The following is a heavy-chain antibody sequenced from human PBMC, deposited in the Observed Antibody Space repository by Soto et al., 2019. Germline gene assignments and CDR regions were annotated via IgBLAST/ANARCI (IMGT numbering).Heavy chain of an antibody. V-gene: IGHV1-69*06. D-gene: IGHD2-15*01. CDR2: IIPIFGTA. Sequence: ASVKVSCKASGGTFSSYAISWVRQAPGQGLEWMGGIIPIFGTANYAQKSQGRVTITADKSTSTAYMELSSLRSEDTAVYYCARSDCSGGSCYSGSDYWGQGTLVTVSS. J-gene: IGHJ4*02. CDR1: GGTFSSYA. CDR3: ARSDCSGGSCYSGSDY.